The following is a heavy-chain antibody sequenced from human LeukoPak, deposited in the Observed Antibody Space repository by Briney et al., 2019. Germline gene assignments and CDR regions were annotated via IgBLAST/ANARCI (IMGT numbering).Heavy chain of an antibody. CDR1: GFTFSNYA. D-gene: IGHD2-21*01. J-gene: IGHJ4*02. V-gene: IGHV3-23*01. CDR3: AKEPLYYY. Sequence: GGSLRLSCSASGFTFSNYAMSWVRQAPGKGLEWVSSISGNDGSTYYADSVKGRFTISRDNSKNTLYPQMNSLRAEDTAVYYCAKEPLYYYWGQGTLVTVSS. CDR2: ISGNDGST.